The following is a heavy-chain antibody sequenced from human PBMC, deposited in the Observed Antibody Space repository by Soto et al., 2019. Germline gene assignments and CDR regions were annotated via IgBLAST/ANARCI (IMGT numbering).Heavy chain of an antibody. CDR3: AKNRGRVTTAGHFDY. J-gene: IGHJ4*02. D-gene: IGHD4-4*01. CDR2: IHGGGNSA. Sequence: EVQLLESGGDLVQPGRSLRLSCAASGFTFSGYAMSWVRQAPGKGLEWVSVIHGGGNSAYYADSVKGRFTISRDNSKNTLYQQMSSLRVEDTAVYYCAKNRGRVTTAGHFDYWGQGTLVTVSS. CDR1: GFTFSGYA. V-gene: IGHV3-23*01.